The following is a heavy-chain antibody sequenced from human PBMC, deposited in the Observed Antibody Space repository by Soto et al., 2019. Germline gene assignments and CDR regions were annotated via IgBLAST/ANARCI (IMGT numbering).Heavy chain of an antibody. CDR3: ARVLDYGGNPETFDR. J-gene: IGHJ3*01. V-gene: IGHV5-51*03. D-gene: IGHD4-17*01. Sequence: EVQLVQSGAEVKKPGESLKISCKGSGYSFTTYWIAWVRQMPGKGLEWMGIIYPGDSRTTYSPSFQGQVIISADKSISTVHLQWSRLKASDNAMYYCARVLDYGGNPETFDRRGQGTMVTVSS. CDR2: IYPGDSRT. CDR1: GYSFTTYW.